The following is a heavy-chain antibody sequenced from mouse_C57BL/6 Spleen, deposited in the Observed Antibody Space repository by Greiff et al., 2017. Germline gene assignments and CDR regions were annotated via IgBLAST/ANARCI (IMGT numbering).Heavy chain of an antibody. V-gene: IGHV1-80*01. D-gene: IGHD2-3*01. J-gene: IGHJ3*01. Sequence: QVQLQQSGAELVKPGASVKISCKASGYAFSSYWMNWVKQRPGKGLVWIGQIYPGDGDTNYNGKFKGKATLTADKSSSTAYMQLCSLTSEASAVYFCARYDGYYRFAYWGQGTLVTVSA. CDR3: ARYDGYYRFAY. CDR1: GYAFSSYW. CDR2: IYPGDGDT.